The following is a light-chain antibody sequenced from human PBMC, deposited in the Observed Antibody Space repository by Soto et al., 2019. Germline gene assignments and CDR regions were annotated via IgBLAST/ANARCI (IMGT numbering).Light chain of an antibody. CDR3: LQHNSYPLT. CDR2: XXS. CDR1: QGISSY. V-gene: IGKV1-9*01. Sequence: SQLTPPPSFMSASVGDRVTITCRRSQGISSYLACDQQQPGKVPKRXXYXXSSLQSGVPSRFSGSGSGTEFTLTISSLQPEDFATYYCLQHNSYPLTFGGGTRVDIK. J-gene: IGKJ4*01.